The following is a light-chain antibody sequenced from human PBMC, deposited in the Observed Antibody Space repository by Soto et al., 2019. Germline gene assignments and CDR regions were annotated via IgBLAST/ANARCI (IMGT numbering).Light chain of an antibody. CDR3: CSYAGSPTFVI. Sequence: QSALTQPASVSGSPGQSITIPCTGASSDVGSYNLVSWYQQHPGKAPKLMIYEVSRRPSGISNRFSGSKSGNTACLTISGLQAEDEADYYCCSYAGSPTFVIFGGGTKLTVL. V-gene: IGLV2-23*02. CDR2: EVS. CDR1: SSDVGSYNL. J-gene: IGLJ2*01.